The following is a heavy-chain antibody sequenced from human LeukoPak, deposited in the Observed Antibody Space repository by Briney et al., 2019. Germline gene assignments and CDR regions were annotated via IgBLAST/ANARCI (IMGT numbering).Heavy chain of an antibody. CDR3: ARGNPTITMAWGNAFDI. V-gene: IGHV4-34*01. CDR1: GMSFNFYS. CDR2: FNPSGDT. J-gene: IGHJ3*02. D-gene: IGHD3-10*01. Sequence: SETLSLTCGVSGMSFNFYSWTWIRQTPGKGLEWIGEFNPSGDTNHNPSLKTRVTISVDTSKNQFSLNLRSVTVGDTAVYYCARGNPTITMAWGNAFDIWGRGAMVTVSS.